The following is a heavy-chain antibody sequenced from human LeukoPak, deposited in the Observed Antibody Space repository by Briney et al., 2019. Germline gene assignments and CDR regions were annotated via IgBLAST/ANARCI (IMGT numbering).Heavy chain of an antibody. CDR3: ARALYSSGWYVDY. Sequence: PGRSLRLSCAASGFTFSSYGMHWVRQAPGKGLEWVAVIWYDGSNKYYADSVKGRFTISRNNSKNTLYLQMNSLRAEDTAVYYCARALYSSGWYVDYWGQGTLVTVSS. D-gene: IGHD6-19*01. V-gene: IGHV3-33*01. CDR1: GFTFSSYG. J-gene: IGHJ4*02. CDR2: IWYDGSNK.